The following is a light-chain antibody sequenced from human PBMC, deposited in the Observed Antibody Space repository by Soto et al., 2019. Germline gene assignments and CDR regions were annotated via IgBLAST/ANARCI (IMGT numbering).Light chain of an antibody. CDR2: NAS. CDR1: QSISSW. CDR3: QQYDSYPIT. J-gene: IGKJ4*01. V-gene: IGKV1-5*03. Sequence: DIQMTQSPSTLSASVGDRVTITCRASQSISSWLAWYQQKPGKAPNLLIYNASTLESGVPSMFSGSGAGTEFTLTISSLQPDDFATYYCQQYDSYPITFGGGTKVEIK.